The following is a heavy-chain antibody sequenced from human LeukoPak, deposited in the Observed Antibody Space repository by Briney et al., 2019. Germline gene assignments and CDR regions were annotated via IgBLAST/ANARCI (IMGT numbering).Heavy chain of an antibody. Sequence: SETLSLICTVSGGSISSSSYYWGWIRQPPGKGLEWIGSIYHSGSTYYNPSLKSRVTISVDTSKNQFSLKLSSVTAADTAVYYCARWSPRSGYYSDWGQGTLVTVSS. V-gene: IGHV4-39*07. CDR2: IYHSGST. CDR3: ARWSPRSGYYSD. J-gene: IGHJ4*02. D-gene: IGHD3-22*01. CDR1: GGSISSSSYY.